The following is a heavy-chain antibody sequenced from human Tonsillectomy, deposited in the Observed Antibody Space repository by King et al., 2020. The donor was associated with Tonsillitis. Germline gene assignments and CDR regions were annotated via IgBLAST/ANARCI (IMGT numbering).Heavy chain of an antibody. J-gene: IGHJ5*02. V-gene: IGHV1-69*01. CDR2: IIPIFGTT. CDR3: ARTGRIAATPENWFDP. D-gene: IGHD6-13*01. Sequence: QMQLVQSGAEVKKPGSSVKVSCKASGGTFSSYAISWVRQAPGQGLEWMGGIIPIFGTTNYAQKFQGRLTITADESTSTACMELSSLSSEDTAMYYCARTGRIAATPENWFDPWGQGTLVSVSS. CDR1: GGTFSSYA.